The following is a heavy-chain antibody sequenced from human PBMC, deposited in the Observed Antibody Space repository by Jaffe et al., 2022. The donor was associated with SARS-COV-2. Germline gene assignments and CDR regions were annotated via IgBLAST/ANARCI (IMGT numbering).Heavy chain of an antibody. CDR1: GGSISSSSYY. Sequence: QLQLQESGPGLVKPSETLSLTCTVSGGSISSSSYYWGWIRQPPGKGLEWIGSIYYSGSTYYNPSLKSRVTISVDTSKNQFSLKLSSVTAADTAVYYCARRPYSSSWYVWYFDLWGRGTLVTVSS. CDR3: ARRPYSSSWYVWYFDL. J-gene: IGHJ2*01. D-gene: IGHD6-13*01. CDR2: IYYSGST. V-gene: IGHV4-39*01.